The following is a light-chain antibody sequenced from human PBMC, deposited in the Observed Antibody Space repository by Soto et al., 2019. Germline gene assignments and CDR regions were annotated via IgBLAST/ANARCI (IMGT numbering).Light chain of an antibody. V-gene: IGKV3-15*01. CDR2: GAS. Sequence: EIVLTQSPGTLSVSPGEKTSLSCRASETVSSSFLAWYQQKPGQAPRLLIYGASTRATGVTARFRGGGSGTEFTLTISSLQSEDSAVYYCQQYHKWPPITFGQGTRLEIK. J-gene: IGKJ5*01. CDR3: QQYHKWPPIT. CDR1: ETVSSS.